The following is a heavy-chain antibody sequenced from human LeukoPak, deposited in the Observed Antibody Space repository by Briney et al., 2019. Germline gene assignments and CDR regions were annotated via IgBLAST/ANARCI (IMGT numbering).Heavy chain of an antibody. CDR3: ARGRAQGVAAPFDY. CDR1: AFTFSDYY. D-gene: IGHD3-10*01. CDR2: ISSSSSYT. V-gene: IGHV3-11*05. Sequence: GGSLRLSCAASAFTFSDYYMSWIRQAPGKGLEWVSYISSSSSYTNYADSVKGRFTISRDNAKNSLYLQMNGLRADDTAVYYCARGRAQGVAAPFDYWGQGTLVTVSS. J-gene: IGHJ4*02.